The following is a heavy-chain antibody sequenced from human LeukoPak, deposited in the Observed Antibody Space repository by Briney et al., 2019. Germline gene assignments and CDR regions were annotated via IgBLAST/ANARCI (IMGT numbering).Heavy chain of an antibody. V-gene: IGHV4-34*01. J-gene: IGHJ6*02. Sequence: PSETLSLTCAVYGGSFSGYYWSWIRQPPGKGPEWIGEINHSGSTNYNPSLKSRVTISVDTSKNQFSLKLSSVTAADTAVYYCARGFRVPADYYYYGMDVWGQGTTVTVSS. CDR2: INHSGST. D-gene: IGHD2-2*01. CDR3: ARGFRVPADYYYYGMDV. CDR1: GGSFSGYY.